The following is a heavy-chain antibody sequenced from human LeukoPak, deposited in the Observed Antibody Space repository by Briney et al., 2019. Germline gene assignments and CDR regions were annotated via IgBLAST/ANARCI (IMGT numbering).Heavy chain of an antibody. V-gene: IGHV3-33*01. J-gene: IGHJ4*02. CDR1: GFIFSNYG. D-gene: IGHD5-24*01. CDR3: ARGDGYNEQLRLVY. CDR2: IWYDGSDK. Sequence: GGSLRLSCAASGFIFSNYGMHWVRQAPGKGLEWVALIWYDGSDKYYADSVKGRFTISRDNSKNTLFLQMSSLRAEDTAVYYCARGDGYNEQLRLVYWGQGALVTVSS.